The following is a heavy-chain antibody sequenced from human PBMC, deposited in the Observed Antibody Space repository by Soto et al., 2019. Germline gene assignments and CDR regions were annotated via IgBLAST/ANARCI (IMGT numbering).Heavy chain of an antibody. D-gene: IGHD5-12*01. J-gene: IGHJ4*02. V-gene: IGHV3-21*01. CDR2: ISSSSSYI. CDR3: ASIMYSGYTSFDY. Sequence: PGGSLRLSCAASGFTFSSYSMNWVRQAPGKGLEWVSSISSSSSYIYYADSVKGRFTISRDNAKNSLYLQMNSLRAEDTAVYYCASIMYSGYTSFDYWGQGTLVTVSS. CDR1: GFTFSSYS.